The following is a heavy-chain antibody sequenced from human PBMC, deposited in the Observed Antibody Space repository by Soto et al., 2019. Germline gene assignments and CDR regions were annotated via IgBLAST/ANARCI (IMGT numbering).Heavy chain of an antibody. CDR2: ISAYNGNA. CDR1: GYTFTSYG. CDR3: ARPLRCIRHGMDV. D-gene: IGHD2-8*01. Sequence: ASVKVSCKASGYTFTSYGSSWVRQPPGQGREWMGWISAYNGNANYAQKFQGRVTMTRDTSISTAYMELSSLRSDDSAVYYCARPLRCIRHGMDVWGQGTTVTVSS. J-gene: IGHJ6*02. V-gene: IGHV1-18*04.